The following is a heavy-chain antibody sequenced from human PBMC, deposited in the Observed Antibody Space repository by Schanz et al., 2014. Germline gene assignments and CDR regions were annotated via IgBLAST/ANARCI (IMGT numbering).Heavy chain of an antibody. CDR3: ARVDRTRYDAMDV. Sequence: QVQLVQSGAEVKKPGSSVKISCKASGGTFSSSPLTWVRQAPGQGLEWMGRIIPILDKTNYAQKFQGRVTMTADKSTSTVYMEVSGLRSEDTAVYYCARVDRTRYDAMDVWGQGTTVTVSS. J-gene: IGHJ6*02. V-gene: IGHV1-69*08. CDR2: IIPILDKT. D-gene: IGHD3-9*01. CDR1: GGTFSSSP.